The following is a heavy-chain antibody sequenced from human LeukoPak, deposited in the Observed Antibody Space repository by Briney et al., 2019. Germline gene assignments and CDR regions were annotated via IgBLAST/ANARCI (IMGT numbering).Heavy chain of an antibody. CDR2: ISSSSSYI. CDR1: GFTFTSYA. J-gene: IGHJ6*03. Sequence: GGSLRLSCAASGFTFTSYAMHWVRQAPGKGLEWVSSISSSSSYIYYADSVKGRFTISRDNAKNSLYLQMNSLRVEDTAVYYCARTERPARYEAILSHMDVWGKGTTVTVSS. D-gene: IGHD2-15*01. V-gene: IGHV3-21*01. CDR3: ARTERPARYEAILSHMDV.